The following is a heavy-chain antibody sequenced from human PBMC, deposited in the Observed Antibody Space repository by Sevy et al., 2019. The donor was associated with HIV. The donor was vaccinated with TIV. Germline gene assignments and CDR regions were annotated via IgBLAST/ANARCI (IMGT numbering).Heavy chain of an antibody. CDR3: LVSFDY. Sequence: GGSLRLSCAASGFPFSNSWMTWVRQAPGKGLEWVANIKEDGSEIYYVGSVKGRFTISRDNAKNSLYLQMNSLRAEDTAVYYCLVSFDYWGQGTLVTVSS. CDR2: IKEDGSEI. D-gene: IGHD3-10*01. J-gene: IGHJ4*02. V-gene: IGHV3-7*01. CDR1: GFPFSNSW.